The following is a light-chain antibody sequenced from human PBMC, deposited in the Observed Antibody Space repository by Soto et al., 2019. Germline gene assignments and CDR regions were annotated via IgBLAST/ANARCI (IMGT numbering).Light chain of an antibody. CDR1: SSNIGAGYD. Sequence: QAVVTQPPSVSGAPGQRVTISCTGSSSNIGAGYDVHWYQPLPGPAPKLLIYGNSNRPSGVPDRFSGSKSGTSASLAITGLQAEDDADYDCQSYDSSLSGVLFGGGTQVTVL. V-gene: IGLV1-40*01. J-gene: IGLJ2*01. CDR2: GNS. CDR3: QSYDSSLSGVL.